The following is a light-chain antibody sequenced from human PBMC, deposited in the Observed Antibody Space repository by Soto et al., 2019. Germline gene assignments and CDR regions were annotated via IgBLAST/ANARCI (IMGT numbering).Light chain of an antibody. V-gene: IGLV2-8*01. CDR2: EVN. CDR1: SSDDGGYNY. Sequence: QSVLTQPPSASGSPGQSVAISCTGTSSDDGGYNYVSWYQQHPGKAPKLMIYEVNKRPSGVPDRFSGSKSGNTASLPVSGLQAEDEADYYCSSYAGSSNVFGTGTKLTVL. J-gene: IGLJ1*01. CDR3: SSYAGSSNV.